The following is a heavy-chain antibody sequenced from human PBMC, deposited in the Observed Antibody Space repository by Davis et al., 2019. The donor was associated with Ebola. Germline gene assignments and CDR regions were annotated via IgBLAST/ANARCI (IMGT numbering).Heavy chain of an antibody. D-gene: IGHD7-27*01. V-gene: IGHV3-74*01. J-gene: IGHJ4*02. CDR1: GFSFSRYW. CDR3: VRDSGAPS. CDR2: INDAGTYS. Sequence: GESLKISCAASGFSFSRYWMHWVRQAPGKGLMWVSYINDAGTYSTYADSVKGRFTISRDNAKNTLSLQMNSLRAEDTAVYYCVRDSGAPSWGQGTLVTVSS.